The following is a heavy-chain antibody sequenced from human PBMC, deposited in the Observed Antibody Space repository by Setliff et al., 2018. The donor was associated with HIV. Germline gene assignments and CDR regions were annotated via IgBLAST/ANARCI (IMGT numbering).Heavy chain of an antibody. J-gene: IGHJ6*02. CDR3: ARELYYDFWSGPQRARDYYGMDV. D-gene: IGHD3-3*01. CDR1: GFTFSSYA. Sequence: PGGSLRLSCAASGFTFSSYAMHWVRQAPGKGLEWVAVTSSDGGNKYYADSVKGRFTISGDNSKNTLFLQVNSLRAEDTAVYYCARELYYDFWSGPQRARDYYGMDVWGQGTTVTVSS. CDR2: TSSDGGNK. V-gene: IGHV3-30*04.